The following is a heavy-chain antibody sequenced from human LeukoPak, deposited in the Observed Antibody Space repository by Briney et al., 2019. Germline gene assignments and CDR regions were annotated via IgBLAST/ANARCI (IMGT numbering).Heavy chain of an antibody. Sequence: SETLSLTCTVSGGSISSYYWSWIRQPAGKGLEWIERIYTSGSTNYNPSLKSRVTMSVDTSKNQFSLKLSSVTAADTAVYYCARGGGGRDGHSVSSDYFDYWGQGTLVTVSS. D-gene: IGHD5-24*01. J-gene: IGHJ4*02. V-gene: IGHV4-4*07. CDR3: ARGGGGRDGHSVSSDYFDY. CDR2: IYTSGST. CDR1: GGSISSYY.